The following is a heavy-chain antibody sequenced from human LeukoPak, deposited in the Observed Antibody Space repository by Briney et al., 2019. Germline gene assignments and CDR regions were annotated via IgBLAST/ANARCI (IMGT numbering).Heavy chain of an antibody. CDR2: IYSGGST. CDR1: GFTVSSNY. V-gene: IGHV3-66*02. CDR3: ASPRVLVDYMDV. J-gene: IGHJ6*03. D-gene: IGHD3-3*01. Sequence: GGSLRLSCAASGFTVSSNYMSWVRQAPGKGLEWVSVIYSGGSTYYADSVKGRFTISGDNSKNTLYLQMNSLRAEDTAVYYCASPRVLVDYMDVWGKGTTVTVSS.